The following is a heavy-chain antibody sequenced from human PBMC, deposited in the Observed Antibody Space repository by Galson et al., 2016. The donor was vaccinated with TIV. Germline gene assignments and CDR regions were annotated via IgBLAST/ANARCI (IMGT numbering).Heavy chain of an antibody. D-gene: IGHD6-6*01. V-gene: IGHV4-39*01. CDR2: VYYSGTT. CDR1: GSSITRGLNF. Sequence: SETLSLTCSVSGSSITRGLNFWAWIRQSPGKGLAWIGHVYYSGTTYYHPSLESRVTISVDTSKNQFSLSLTSVTAADTALYFCSRRGSSSGAFDFWGQGILVTVSS. J-gene: IGHJ4*02. CDR3: SRRGSSSGAFDF.